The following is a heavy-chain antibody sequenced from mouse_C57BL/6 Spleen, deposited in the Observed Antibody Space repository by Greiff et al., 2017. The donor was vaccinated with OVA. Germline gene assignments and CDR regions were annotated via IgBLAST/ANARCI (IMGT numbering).Heavy chain of an antibody. J-gene: IGHJ4*01. V-gene: IGHV1-59*01. Sequence: QVQLQQPGAELVRPGTSVKLSCKASGYTFTSYWMHWVKQRPGQGLEWIGVIDPSDSYTNYNQKFKGKATLTVNTSSSTAYMQLSSLTSEDSAVYYCARSAVGTGDYAMDYWGQGTSVTVSS. CDR1: GYTFTSYW. D-gene: IGHD3-3*01. CDR3: ARSAVGTGDYAMDY. CDR2: IDPSDSYT.